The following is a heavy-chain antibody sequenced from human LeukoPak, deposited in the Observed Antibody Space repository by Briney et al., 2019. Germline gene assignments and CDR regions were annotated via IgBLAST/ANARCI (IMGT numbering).Heavy chain of an antibody. CDR3: ARDRVYDSSGFRPSKFYYYAMDI. CDR2: ISWNSDTK. D-gene: IGHD3-22*01. Sequence: GGSLRLSCVASEFMFDDYVMHWVRQVPGKGLEWVSSISWNSDTKQYADSVKGRFTISRDNAKKPLYLQMNSLTAEDTAIYHCARDRVYDSSGFRPSKFYYYAMDIWGHGTTVSVSS. CDR1: EFMFDDYV. J-gene: IGHJ6*02. V-gene: IGHV3-9*01.